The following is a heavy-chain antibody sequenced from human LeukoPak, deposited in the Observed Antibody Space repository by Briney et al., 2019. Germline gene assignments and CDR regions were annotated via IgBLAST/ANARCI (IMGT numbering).Heavy chain of an antibody. CDR1: GITFGNNW. V-gene: IGHV3-74*01. CDR2: INSDGGGA. CDR3: AGDVPHNWFDT. J-gene: IGHJ5*02. Sequence: GGSLRLSCAASGITFGNNWMHWVRQGPGKGLVWISRINSDGGGAIYADSVKGRFTVSRDNAKNTLYLQMNSLRAEDTAVYYCAGDVPHNWFDTWGQGTLVTVSS.